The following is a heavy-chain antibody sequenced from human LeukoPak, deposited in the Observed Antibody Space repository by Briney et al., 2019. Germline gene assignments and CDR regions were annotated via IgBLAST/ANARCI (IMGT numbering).Heavy chain of an antibody. CDR1: GGSISSGGYY. Sequence: SETLSLTCTVSGGSISSGGYYWSWIRQPPGKGLEWIGYIYHSGSTYYNPSLKSRVTISVDTSKNQFSLKLSSVTAADTAVYYCARGRLDYYFDYWGQGTLVTVSS. CDR2: IYHSGST. D-gene: IGHD3-3*01. CDR3: ARGRLDYYFDY. V-gene: IGHV4-30-2*01. J-gene: IGHJ4*02.